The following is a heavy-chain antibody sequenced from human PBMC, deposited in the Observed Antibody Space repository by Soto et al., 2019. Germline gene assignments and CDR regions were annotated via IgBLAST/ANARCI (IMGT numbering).Heavy chain of an antibody. Sequence: PSETLSLTCTVSGGSISSYYWGWIRQPPGKGLEWIGYIYYSGSTGSPNYNPSLKSRVTISVDTSKNQFSLKLSSVIAADTAVYYCAGTKNYYYYGMDVWGQGTTVTVSS. D-gene: IGHD1-1*01. V-gene: IGHV4-59*01. J-gene: IGHJ6*02. CDR3: AGTKNYYYYGMDV. CDR2: IYYSGSTGSP. CDR1: GGSISSYY.